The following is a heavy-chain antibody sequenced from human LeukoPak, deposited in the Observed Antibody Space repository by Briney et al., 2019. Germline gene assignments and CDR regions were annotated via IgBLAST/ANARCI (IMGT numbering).Heavy chain of an antibody. CDR1: GYTFTSYA. CDR3: ARDALLESTPVTDY. Sequence: ASVTVSCKASGYTFTSYAMNWVRQAPGQGREGMGWINTKTGNPTYAQGFTGRFVFSLDTSVSTAYLQISSLKVEDTAVYYCARDALLESTPVTDYWGQGTLVTVSS. D-gene: IGHD4-17*01. CDR2: INTKTGNP. J-gene: IGHJ4*02. V-gene: IGHV7-4-1*02.